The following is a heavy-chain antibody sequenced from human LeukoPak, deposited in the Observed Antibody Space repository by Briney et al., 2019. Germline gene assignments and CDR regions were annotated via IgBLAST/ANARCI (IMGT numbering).Heavy chain of an antibody. D-gene: IGHD3-22*01. CDR2: INHSGST. V-gene: IGHV4-34*01. CDR3: ARDRHYYYDSSSANYYYGMDV. CDR1: GGPFSGYY. J-gene: IGHJ6*02. Sequence: SETLSLTCAVYGGPFSGYYWSWIRQPPGKGLEWIGEINHSGSTNYNPSLKSRVTISVDTSKNQFSLKLSSVTAADTAVYYCARDRHYYYDSSSANYYYGMDVWGQETTVTVSS.